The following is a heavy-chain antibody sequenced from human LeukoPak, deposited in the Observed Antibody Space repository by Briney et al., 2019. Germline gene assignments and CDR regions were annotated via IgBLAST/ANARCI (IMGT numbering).Heavy chain of an antibody. J-gene: IGHJ4*02. CDR2: IIPIFGTA. CDR1: GGTFSSYA. Sequence: SVKVSCKASGGTFSSYAISWVRQAPGQGLEWMGGIIPIFGTANYAQKFQGRVTITTDESTSTAYMELSSLRSEDTAVYYCARGLGAPNYYGSGSSYFDYWGQGTLVTVSS. V-gene: IGHV1-69*05. D-gene: IGHD3-10*01. CDR3: ARGLGAPNYYGSGSSYFDY.